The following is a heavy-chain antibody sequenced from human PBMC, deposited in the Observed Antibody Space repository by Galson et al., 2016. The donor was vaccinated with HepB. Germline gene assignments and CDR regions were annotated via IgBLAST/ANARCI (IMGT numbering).Heavy chain of an antibody. Sequence: SVKVSCKASGYTFTNYDISWVRQASGQGLEWVGWMNPNSGNTGYAEKFQDRVTMTRDTSKSTAYMELSSLRSEETAVYYCAREPRHLYSQGYYGMDVWGQGTTVIVSS. J-gene: IGHJ6*02. CDR3: AREPRHLYSQGYYGMDV. V-gene: IGHV1-8*01. D-gene: IGHD2-15*01. CDR1: GYTFTNYD. CDR2: MNPNSGNT.